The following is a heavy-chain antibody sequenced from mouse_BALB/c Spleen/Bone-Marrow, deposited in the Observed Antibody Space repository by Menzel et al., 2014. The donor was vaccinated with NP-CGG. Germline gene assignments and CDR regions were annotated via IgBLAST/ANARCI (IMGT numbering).Heavy chain of an antibody. V-gene: IGHV1-4*01. Sequence: VKLVESGAELAKPGASVKMSCKASGYTFTSYRMHWVKQRPGQGLEWIGYINPSTGYTEYNQKFKDKATLTADKSSSTAYMQLSSLTSEDSAVYYCVYGNYYLAYWGQGTLVTVSA. J-gene: IGHJ3*01. CDR2: INPSTGYT. CDR3: VYGNYYLAY. D-gene: IGHD2-1*01. CDR1: GYTFTSYR.